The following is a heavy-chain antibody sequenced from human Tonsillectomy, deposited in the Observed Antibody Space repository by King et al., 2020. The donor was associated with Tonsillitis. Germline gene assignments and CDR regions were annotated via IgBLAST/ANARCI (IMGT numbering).Heavy chain of an antibody. CDR3: ARDIFVDVDGTFDF. Sequence: VQLVESGGGLVKPGGSLRLSCAASGFTFSSYSMNWVRQAPGKGLEWVSSISSSSSYIYYADSVKGRFTLSRDNAKNSLCLQMNSLRAEDTAVYYCARDIFVDVDGTFDFWGQGTLVTVSS. D-gene: IGHD3/OR15-3a*01. CDR1: GFTFSSYS. CDR2: ISSSSSYI. J-gene: IGHJ4*02. V-gene: IGHV3-21*01.